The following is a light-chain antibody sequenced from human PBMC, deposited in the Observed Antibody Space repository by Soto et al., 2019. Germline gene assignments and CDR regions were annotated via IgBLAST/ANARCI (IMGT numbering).Light chain of an antibody. Sequence: DTQMNQSQSFLSASVGDRVTITCRASQSISRYLNWYKQKPGKAPELLIYATSHLQTEVPSRFSGSGSGPDFTLTVSSLQPEDVATYYCPQAFSTPVTSGGGTKV. CDR3: PQAFSTPVT. CDR1: QSISRY. CDR2: ATS. J-gene: IGKJ4*01. V-gene: IGKV1-39*01.